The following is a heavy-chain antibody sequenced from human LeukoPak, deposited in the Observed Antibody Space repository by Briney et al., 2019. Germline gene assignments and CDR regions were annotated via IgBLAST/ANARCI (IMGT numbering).Heavy chain of an antibody. D-gene: IGHD1-26*01. J-gene: IGHJ5*02. CDR1: GYTFKNYP. CDR2: INAGNGNT. V-gene: IGHV1-3*01. Sequence: ASVKVSCKASGYTFKNYPMHWVRQAPGQRLEWMGWINAGNGNTKYSQKFQGRVTITRDTSASTAYMELSSLRSEDTAVYYCARDLGRILSFDPWGQGTLVTVSS. CDR3: ARDLGRILSFDP.